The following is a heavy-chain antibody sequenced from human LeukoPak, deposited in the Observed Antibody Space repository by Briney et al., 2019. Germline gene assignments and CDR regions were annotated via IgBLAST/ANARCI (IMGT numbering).Heavy chain of an antibody. Sequence: SPSETLSLTCAVYGGSFSTYSWTWIRQPPGKGLEWIGEINHSGSTNYNPSLKSRVTISVDTSKKQFSLKLSSVTAADTAVYYCASPSCTSTWCSIYFDYWGQGTLVTVSS. CDR3: ASPSCTSTWCSIYFDY. D-gene: IGHD2-8*01. CDR2: INHSGST. V-gene: IGHV4-34*01. CDR1: GGSFSTYS. J-gene: IGHJ4*02.